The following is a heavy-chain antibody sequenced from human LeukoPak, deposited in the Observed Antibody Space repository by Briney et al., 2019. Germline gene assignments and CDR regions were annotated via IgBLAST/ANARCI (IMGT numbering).Heavy chain of an antibody. J-gene: IGHJ3*02. CDR3: ARAEDYYDSSGLEDAFDI. Sequence: ASVKVSCKASGYTFTSYDFNWVRQATGQRPEWMGWMSPNSGDTGYAQKFQDRVTMTRNTSISTAYMELSSLRSDDTAVYYCARAEDYYDSSGLEDAFDIWGQGTMVTVSS. V-gene: IGHV1-8*01. CDR2: MSPNSGDT. D-gene: IGHD3-22*01. CDR1: GYTFTSYD.